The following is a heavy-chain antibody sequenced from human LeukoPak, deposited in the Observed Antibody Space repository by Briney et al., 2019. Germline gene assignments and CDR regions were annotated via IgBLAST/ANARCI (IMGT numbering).Heavy chain of an antibody. CDR1: GYTFTDYY. Sequence: ASVKVSCKTSGYTFTDYYVHWVRQAPGQGLKWMGWINPNSGVTKSVQKFQGRVTMTRNTSISTAYMELSRLTSDDTAVYYCARDGGLDYWGQGAMVTVSS. CDR2: INPNSGVT. D-gene: IGHD3-3*01. J-gene: IGHJ4*02. V-gene: IGHV1-2*02. CDR3: ARDGGLDY.